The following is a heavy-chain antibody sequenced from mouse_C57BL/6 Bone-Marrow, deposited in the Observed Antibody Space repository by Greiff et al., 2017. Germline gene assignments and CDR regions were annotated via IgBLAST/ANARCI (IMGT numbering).Heavy chain of an antibody. J-gene: IGHJ4*01. Sequence: LKESGAELVRPGSSVKLSCKDSYFAFMASAMHWVKQRPGHSLEWIGSFTMYSDATEYSENFKGKATLTANTSSSTAYMELSSLTSEDSAVYDLSITVVATYYAMDYWGQGTSVTVSS. CDR3: SITVVATYYAMDY. CDR2: FTMYSDAT. CDR1: YFAFMASA. D-gene: IGHD1-1*01. V-gene: IGHV1-49*01.